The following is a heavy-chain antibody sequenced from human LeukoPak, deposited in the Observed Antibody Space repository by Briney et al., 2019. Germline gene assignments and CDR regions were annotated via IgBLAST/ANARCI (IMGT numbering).Heavy chain of an antibody. D-gene: IGHD5-12*01. CDR1: GFVLRDYG. J-gene: IGHJ5*02. CDR3: AKESDSGYHSEGPKT. CDR2: VRNDGSNE. V-gene: IGHV3-30*02. Sequence: PGGSLRLSCTASGFVLRDYGMHWVRQAPSKGLEWVAFVRNDGSNEYYVGSVKGRFTISRDKSKNTLYLQMNSLRAEDTAVYSCAKESDSGYHSEGPKTWGLGTLVTVSS.